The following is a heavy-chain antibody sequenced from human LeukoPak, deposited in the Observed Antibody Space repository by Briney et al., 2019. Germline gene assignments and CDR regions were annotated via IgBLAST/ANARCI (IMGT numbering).Heavy chain of an antibody. CDR3: ARRGEDYDILTGYYIPSDY. Sequence: PETLSLTCTVSGGSISSSSYYWGWIRQPPGKGLEWIGSIYYSGSTYYNPSLKSRVTISVDTSKNQFSLKLSSVTAADTAVYYCARRGEDYDILTGYYIPSDYWGQGTLVTVSS. CDR2: IYYSGST. V-gene: IGHV4-39*01. J-gene: IGHJ4*02. CDR1: GGSISSSSYY. D-gene: IGHD3-9*01.